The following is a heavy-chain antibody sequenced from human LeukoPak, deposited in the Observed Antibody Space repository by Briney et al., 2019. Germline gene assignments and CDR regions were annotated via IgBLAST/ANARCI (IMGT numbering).Heavy chain of an antibody. J-gene: IGHJ4*02. CDR3: ARTRYYYNSRNYGAPYYFDY. V-gene: IGHV4-39*01. D-gene: IGHD3-10*01. CDR1: GGSISSNSDY. CDR2: IYYSGST. Sequence: SETLSLTCAVSGGSISSNSDYWGWSRQPPGKGLEWIGNIYYSGSTYYNPYLKSRVTISVDTSKNQFSLKLSSVTAADTAVYYCARTRYYYNSRNYGAPYYFDYWGQGTLVTVSS.